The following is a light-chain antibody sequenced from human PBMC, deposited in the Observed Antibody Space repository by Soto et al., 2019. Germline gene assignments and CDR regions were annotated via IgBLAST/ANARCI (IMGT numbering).Light chain of an antibody. Sequence: DIQMTQSPSSMSASLGDRVAIXXRASQGINTYLNWYRQRPGKAPELXIYSTSILHSGVPSRFSGTGSGTDFTLTISSLQPEDFATYFCQQSYISPRTFGPGTKVDIK. CDR1: QGINTY. CDR2: STS. J-gene: IGKJ3*01. V-gene: IGKV1-39*01. CDR3: QQSYISPRT.